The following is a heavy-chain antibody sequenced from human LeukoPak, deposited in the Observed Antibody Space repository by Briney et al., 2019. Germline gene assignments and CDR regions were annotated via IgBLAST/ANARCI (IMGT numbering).Heavy chain of an antibody. D-gene: IGHD2-2*01. CDR1: GYSFTSYW. CDR2: IDPSDSYT. J-gene: IGHJ6*02. CDR3: ARSPAAATPGRINYGMDV. V-gene: IGHV5-10-1*01. Sequence: GESLKISCKGSGYSFTSYWISWVRQMPGKGLEWMGRIDPSDSYTNYSPSFQGHVTISADKSISTAYLQWSSLKASDTAMYYCARSPAAATPGRINYGMDVWGQGTTVTVSS.